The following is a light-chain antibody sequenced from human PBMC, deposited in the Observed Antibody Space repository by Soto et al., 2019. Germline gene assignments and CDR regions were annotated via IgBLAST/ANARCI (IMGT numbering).Light chain of an antibody. CDR2: DVN. V-gene: IGLV2-11*01. Sequence: QSALTQPRSVSGSPGQSVTISCTGTSSDVGGYNYVSWYHQHPGKAPKLLIYDVNKRPSGVPDRFSGSKSGNTASLTISGLNTEDEAHYYCCSYEGSYTYVLGTGTTVTV. CDR3: CSYEGSYTYV. CDR1: SSDVGGYNY. J-gene: IGLJ1*01.